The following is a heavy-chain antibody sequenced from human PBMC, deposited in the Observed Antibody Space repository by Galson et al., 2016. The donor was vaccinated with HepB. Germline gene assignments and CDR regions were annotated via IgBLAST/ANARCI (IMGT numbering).Heavy chain of an antibody. Sequence: TLSLTCAVSGGSISSGGYSWSWIRQPPGKGLEWIGYIYHSGSTYYNPSLKSRVTMAVDTSKNQFSLKLSSVTAADTAVYYCARGDGEMATVSNFDYWGQGTLVTVSS. CDR2: IYHSGST. J-gene: IGHJ4*02. CDR1: GGSISSGGYS. V-gene: IGHV4-30-2*01. CDR3: ARGDGEMATVSNFDY. D-gene: IGHD5-24*01.